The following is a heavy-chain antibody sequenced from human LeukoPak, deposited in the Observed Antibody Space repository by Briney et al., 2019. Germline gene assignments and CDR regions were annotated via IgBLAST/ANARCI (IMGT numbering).Heavy chain of an antibody. Sequence: SETLSLTCTVSGGSISSYYWSWIRQPPGKGLEWIGYIYYSGSTNYNPSLKSRVTISVDTSKNQFSLKLSSVTAADTAVYYCARDGSGDHGFDYWGQGTLVTVSS. D-gene: IGHD4-17*01. CDR3: ARDGSGDHGFDY. CDR2: IYYSGST. CDR1: GGSISSYY. J-gene: IGHJ4*02. V-gene: IGHV4-59*01.